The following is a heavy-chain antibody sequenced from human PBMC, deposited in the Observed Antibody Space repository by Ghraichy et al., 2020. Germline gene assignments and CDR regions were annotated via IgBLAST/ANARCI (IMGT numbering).Heavy chain of an antibody. CDR1: GFTFRTYA. D-gene: IGHD5-18*01. Sequence: GESLNISCSASGFTFRTYAMYWVRRAPGKGPEYVSAFGSGGLTTDYADSVKGRFAISRDSSQRTVYLQMSSLRPDDTAMYYCVRVVPRKQSWLGYADLWGQGTLVTDSS. CDR3: VRVVPRKQSWLGYADL. CDR2: FGSGGLTT. J-gene: IGHJ5*02. V-gene: IGHV3-64D*06.